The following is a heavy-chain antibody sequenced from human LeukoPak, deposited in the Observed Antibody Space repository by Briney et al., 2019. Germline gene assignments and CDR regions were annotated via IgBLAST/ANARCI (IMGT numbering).Heavy chain of an antibody. V-gene: IGHV1-18*04. Sequence: GASVKVSCKASGYTFTSYGISWVRQAPGQGLEWMGWISAYNGNTNYAQKLQGRVTMTTDTSTSTAYMELRSLRSDDTAVYYCARDHSCSSTSCYPFDYWGQGTLATVSS. CDR3: ARDHSCSSTSCYPFDY. CDR1: GYTFTSYG. J-gene: IGHJ4*02. D-gene: IGHD2-2*01. CDR2: ISAYNGNT.